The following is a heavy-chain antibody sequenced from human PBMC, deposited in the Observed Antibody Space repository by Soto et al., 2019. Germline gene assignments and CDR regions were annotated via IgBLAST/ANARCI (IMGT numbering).Heavy chain of an antibody. V-gene: IGHV1-69*13. Sequence: ASVKVSCKASGGTFSSYAISWVRQAPGQGLEWMGGIIPIFGTANYAQKFQGRVTITADESTSTAYMELSSLRSEDTAVYYCATQVRGVIISDDYCYYGMDVWGQGTTVTVSS. CDR2: IIPIFGTA. J-gene: IGHJ6*02. D-gene: IGHD3-10*01. CDR1: GGTFSSYA. CDR3: ATQVRGVIISDDYCYYGMDV.